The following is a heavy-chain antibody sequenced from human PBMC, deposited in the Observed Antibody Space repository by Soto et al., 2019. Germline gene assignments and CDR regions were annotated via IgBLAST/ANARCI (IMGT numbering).Heavy chain of an antibody. J-gene: IGHJ6*02. CDR3: ARDSAADIEGDYYVMDV. CDR1: GGSVSSGSYY. D-gene: IGHD2-2*02. V-gene: IGHV4-61*01. CDR2: IYYSGST. Sequence: SETLSLTCTVSGGSVSSGSYYWSWIRQPPGKGLEWIGYIYYSGSTNYNPSLKSRVTISVDTSKNQFSLKLSSVTAAETAVYYCARDSAADIEGDYYVMDVCGQGTSVIVSS.